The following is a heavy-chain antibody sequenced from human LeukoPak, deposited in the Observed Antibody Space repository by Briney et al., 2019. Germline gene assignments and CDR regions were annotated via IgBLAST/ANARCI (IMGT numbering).Heavy chain of an antibody. D-gene: IGHD3-10*01. CDR3: ARMGSGSYSPNWFDP. Sequence: SETLSLTCAVYGGSFSGYYWSWIRQPPGKGLEWIGEINHSGSTNYNPSLKSRVTISVDTSKNQFSLKLSSVTAADTAVYYCARMGSGSYSPNWFDPWGRGTLVTVSS. CDR2: INHSGST. CDR1: GGSFSGYY. V-gene: IGHV4-34*01. J-gene: IGHJ5*02.